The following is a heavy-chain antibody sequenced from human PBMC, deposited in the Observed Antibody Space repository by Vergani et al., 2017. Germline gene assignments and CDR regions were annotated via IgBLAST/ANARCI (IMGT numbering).Heavy chain of an antibody. CDR1: GGSISRCVYY. CDR3: ASAVGMVLTD. J-gene: IGHJ4*02. CDR2: LYYSGST. D-gene: IGHD6-13*01. V-gene: IGHV4-31*03. Sequence: QVQLQESGPGLVKPSQTLSLTCTVSGGSISRCVYYWSWIRPPPGKGLEWIWYLYYSGSTYSNPSLKSRVTISVDTSNNQFSLKLSSVTAADTAVYYCASAVGMVLTDWGQGTLVTVSS.